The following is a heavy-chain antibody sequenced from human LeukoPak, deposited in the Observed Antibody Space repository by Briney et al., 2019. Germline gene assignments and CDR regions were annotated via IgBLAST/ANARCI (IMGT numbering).Heavy chain of an antibody. CDR2: MNPNSGNT. D-gene: IGHD3-22*01. J-gene: IGHJ5*02. V-gene: IGHV1-8*01. CDR3: AHSGYYAGWFDP. Sequence: ASVKVSCKASGYTFTSYDINWVRQATGQGLEWMGWMNPNSGNTGYAQKFQGRVTMTRNTSISTAYMELSSLRSEDTAVYYCAHSGYYAGWFDPGGQGTLVTVSS. CDR1: GYTFTSYD.